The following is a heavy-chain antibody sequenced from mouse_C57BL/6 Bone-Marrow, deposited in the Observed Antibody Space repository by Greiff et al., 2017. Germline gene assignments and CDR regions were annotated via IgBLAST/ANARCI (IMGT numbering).Heavy chain of an antibody. CDR1: GYTFTDYY. Sequence: EVQLQQSGPELVKPGASVKISCKASGYTFTDYYMNWVKQSHGKSLEWIGDINPNNGGTSYNQKFKGKATLTVDKSSSTAYMELRSLTSEDSAVYYCASYGYYWYFDVWGTGTTVTVSS. V-gene: IGHV1-26*01. D-gene: IGHD2-2*01. CDR2: INPNNGGT. CDR3: ASYGYYWYFDV. J-gene: IGHJ1*03.